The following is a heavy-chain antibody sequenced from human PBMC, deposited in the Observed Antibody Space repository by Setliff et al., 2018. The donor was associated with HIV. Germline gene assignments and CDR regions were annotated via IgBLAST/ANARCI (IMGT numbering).Heavy chain of an antibody. CDR3: VRRATAAEVFDY. J-gene: IGHJ4*02. CDR2: MNPNSGNT. Sequence: GASVKVSCKASGYTFTSYDINWVRQATGQGLEWMGWMNPNSGNTGYAKKFQGRLTITRVTSANTAYMELSNLRSEDTAVYYCVRRATAAEVFDYWGQGTLVTVSS. CDR1: GYTFTSYD. D-gene: IGHD6-13*01. V-gene: IGHV1-8*03.